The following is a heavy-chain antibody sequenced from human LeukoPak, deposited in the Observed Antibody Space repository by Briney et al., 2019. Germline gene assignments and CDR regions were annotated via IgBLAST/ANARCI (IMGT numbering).Heavy chain of an antibody. CDR1: GGPLSGYD. V-gene: IGHV4-34*01. D-gene: IGHD1-26*01. J-gene: IGHJ4*02. Sequence: SETLSLTCAVPGGPLSGYDWSWIRQPPGNGLEWIGEINHSGSTNYNPSLKSRVTILVDTSKNQFSLKLSSVTAADTGVYYCARVIVGASIDSWGQGTLVTVSS. CDR2: INHSGST. CDR3: ARVIVGASIDS.